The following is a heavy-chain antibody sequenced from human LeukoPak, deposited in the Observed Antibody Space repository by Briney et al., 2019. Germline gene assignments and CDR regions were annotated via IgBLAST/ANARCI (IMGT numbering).Heavy chain of an antibody. J-gene: IGHJ6*02. D-gene: IGHD2-8*02. CDR2: ISSSGSTI. V-gene: IGHV3-48*03. Sequence: GESLRLSCAASGFTFSSYEMNWGRRTPGKGLEWVSYISSSGSTIYYADSVKGRFTISRDNAKNSLYLQMNSLRAEDTAVYYCARAALGGVIYYYYCMDVWGQGTTVTVSS. CDR3: ARAALGGVIYYYYCMDV. CDR1: GFTFSSYE.